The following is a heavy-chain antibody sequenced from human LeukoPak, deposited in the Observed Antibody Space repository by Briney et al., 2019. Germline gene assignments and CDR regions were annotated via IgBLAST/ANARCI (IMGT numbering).Heavy chain of an antibody. CDR2: IIPIFGTA. D-gene: IGHD2-2*01. Sequence: ASVKVSCKASGGTFSSYVISWVRQAPGQGLEWMGGIIPIFGTANYAQKFQGRVTITADESTSTAYMELSSLRSEDTAVYYCARNGVVVVPARAFNWFDPWGQGTLVTVSS. CDR3: ARNGVVVVPARAFNWFDP. J-gene: IGHJ5*02. CDR1: GGTFSSYV. V-gene: IGHV1-69*13.